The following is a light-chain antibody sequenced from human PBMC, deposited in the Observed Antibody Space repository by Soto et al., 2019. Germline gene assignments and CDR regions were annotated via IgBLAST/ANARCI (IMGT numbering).Light chain of an antibody. Sequence: EIVLTQSPGTLSLSPGERATLSCRASQSVSSTYIAWYQQNPGRAPRLLIYGASSRATGIPDRFSGSGSGTDFPLTISRLETEDFAVYFCQQYGRSPPFTFSQGTKVEIK. J-gene: IGKJ2*01. CDR2: GAS. CDR1: QSVSSTY. CDR3: QQYGRSPPFT. V-gene: IGKV3-20*01.